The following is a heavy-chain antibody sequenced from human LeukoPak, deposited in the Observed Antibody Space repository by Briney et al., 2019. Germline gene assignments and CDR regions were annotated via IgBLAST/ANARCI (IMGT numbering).Heavy chain of an antibody. V-gene: IGHV4-31*03. J-gene: IGHJ3*02. CDR1: GGSISSGGYS. CDR3: ARGNDSSVWIIAFDI. D-gene: IGHD3-22*01. Sequence: PSQTLSLTCTVSGGSISSGGYSWSWIRQHPGKGLEWIGYIYYSGSTYYNPSLKSRVTISADTSKNQFSLKLSSVTAADTAVYYRARGNDSSVWIIAFDIWGQGTTVTVSS. CDR2: IYYSGST.